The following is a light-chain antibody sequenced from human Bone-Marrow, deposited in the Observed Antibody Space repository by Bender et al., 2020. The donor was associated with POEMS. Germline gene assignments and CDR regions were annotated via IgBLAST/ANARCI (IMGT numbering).Light chain of an antibody. Sequence: QSALTQPASVSGSPGQSITISCTGSSSDVGNYDLVSWYQQHPGRPPKLMIYEVTSRPSGVSNGFSGSKSGNTASLTISGLQAEDEADYYCCSYARSSTLVFGGGTKLTVL. CDR1: SSDVGNYDL. CDR2: EVT. V-gene: IGLV2-23*02. CDR3: CSYARSSTLV. J-gene: IGLJ3*02.